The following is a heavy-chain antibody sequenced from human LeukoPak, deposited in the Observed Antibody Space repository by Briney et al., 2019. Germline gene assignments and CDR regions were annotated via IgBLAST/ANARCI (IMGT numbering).Heavy chain of an antibody. CDR1: GYTFTGYY. CDR2: INPNSGGT. D-gene: IGHD2-2*01. Sequence: ASVKVSCKASGYTFTGYYMHWVRQAPGQGLEWMGWINPNSGGTNYAQKFQGRFTMTRDTSISTAYMELSRLRSDDTAVYYCARVPAASGYFDYWGQGTLVTVSS. V-gene: IGHV1-2*02. J-gene: IGHJ4*02. CDR3: ARVPAASGYFDY.